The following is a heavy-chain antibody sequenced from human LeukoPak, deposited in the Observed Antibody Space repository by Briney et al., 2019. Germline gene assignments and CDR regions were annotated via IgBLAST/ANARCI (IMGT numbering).Heavy chain of an antibody. V-gene: IGHV1-2*06. CDR1: GYTFAGYY. Sequence: ASVKVSCKASGYTFAGYYMHWVRQAPGQGLEWMGRINPNSGGTNYAQKFQGRVTMTRDTSISTAYMELSRLRSDDTAEYYCARVPEWFGELLQHFDYWGQGTLVTVSS. D-gene: IGHD3-10*01. J-gene: IGHJ4*02. CDR3: ARVPEWFGELLQHFDY. CDR2: INPNSGGT.